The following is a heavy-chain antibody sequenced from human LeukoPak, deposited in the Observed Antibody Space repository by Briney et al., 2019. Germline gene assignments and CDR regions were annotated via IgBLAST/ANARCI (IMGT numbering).Heavy chain of an antibody. D-gene: IGHD2-2*01. Sequence: SETLSLTCTVSGGSTSTYYWGWIRQPAGKGLEWIGRIYTSGTTNYSPSLKSRVTMSVDTSKNQFSLKLNSVTAADTAVYYCARELYCSSTGCSSYYYYYAIDVWGQGTTVTVSS. CDR3: ARELYCSSTGCSSYYYYYAIDV. V-gene: IGHV4-4*07. CDR2: IYTSGTT. J-gene: IGHJ6*02. CDR1: GGSTSTYY.